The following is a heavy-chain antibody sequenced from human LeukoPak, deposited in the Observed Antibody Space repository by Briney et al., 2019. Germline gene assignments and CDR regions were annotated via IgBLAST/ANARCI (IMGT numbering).Heavy chain of an antibody. V-gene: IGHV1-2*02. J-gene: IGHJ5*02. CDR2: INPNSGGT. CDR3: ARASFYYYGSGSGTLDWFDP. D-gene: IGHD3-10*01. CDR1: GYTFTGYY. Sequence: GASVKVSCKASGYTFTGYYIHWVRQAPGQGLEWVGWINPNSGGTNYAQKFQGRVTVTRDTSITTAYMELSRLRSDDTAVYYCARASFYYYGSGSGTLDWFDPWGQGTLVTVSS.